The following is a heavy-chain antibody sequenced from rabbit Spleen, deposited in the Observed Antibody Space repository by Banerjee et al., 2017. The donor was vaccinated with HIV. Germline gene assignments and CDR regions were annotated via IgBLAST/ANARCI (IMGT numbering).Heavy chain of an antibody. CDR1: GFVFSSYY. J-gene: IGHJ6*01. CDR2: IDPVFGSA. Sequence: QLKESGGGLVQPGGSLKLSCKASGFVFSSYYMSWVRQAPGKGLEWIGYIDPVFGSAYYASWVNGRFSISRENTQNTVSLQLNSLTAADTSTYFCSRDLAVVIGWNFGWWGPGTLVTVS. CDR3: SRDLAVVIGWNFGW. D-gene: IGHD4-1*01. V-gene: IGHV1S7*01.